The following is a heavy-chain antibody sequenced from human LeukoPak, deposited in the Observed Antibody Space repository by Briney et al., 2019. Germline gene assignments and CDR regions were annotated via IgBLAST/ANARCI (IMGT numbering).Heavy chain of an antibody. Sequence: SETLSLTCTVSGGSISSSSYYWGWIRQPPGKGLEWIGSIYYSGSTYYNPSLKSRVTISVDTSRNQFSLKLSSVTAADTAVYYCARAEYYFDYWGQGTLVTVSS. CDR1: GGSISSSSYY. CDR3: ARAEYYFDY. J-gene: IGHJ4*02. CDR2: IYYSGST. V-gene: IGHV4-39*01.